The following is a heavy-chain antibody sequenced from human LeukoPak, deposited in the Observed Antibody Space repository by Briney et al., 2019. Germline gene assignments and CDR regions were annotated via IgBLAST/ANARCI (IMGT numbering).Heavy chain of an antibody. CDR1: GFSLTPSRGV. J-gene: IGHJ5*02. CDR3: AHRPGYVGGVVRDWFDP. D-gene: IGHD4-23*01. Sequence: SGPTLVKPTQTLTPTCTFSGFSLTPSRGVVGWIRPPPGKALEWTASIYWNDDKRYSPSLKSRLTIIKDTSKNQVVLTMTNMDPVDTATYYCAHRPGYVGGVVRDWFDPWGQGTLVIVSS. CDR2: IYWNDDK. V-gene: IGHV2-5*01.